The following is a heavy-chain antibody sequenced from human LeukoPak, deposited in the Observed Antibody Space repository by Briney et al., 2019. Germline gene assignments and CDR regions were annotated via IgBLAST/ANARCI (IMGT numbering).Heavy chain of an antibody. J-gene: IGHJ4*02. CDR2: INPTGGTT. Sequence: ASVKVSCKASGFTLIDYYIHWVRQAPGQGLEWMGSINPTGGTTIYAQKFRGRVTMTRDRSTSTLYMELSGLRSEDTAVYYCAKVALGGRGFFDYWGQGTLVTVSS. CDR1: GFTLIDYY. CDR3: AKVALGGRGFFDY. V-gene: IGHV1-46*01. D-gene: IGHD3-16*01.